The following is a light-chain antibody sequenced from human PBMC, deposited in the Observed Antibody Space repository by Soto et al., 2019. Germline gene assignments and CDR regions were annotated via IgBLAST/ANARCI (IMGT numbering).Light chain of an antibody. V-gene: IGKV1-39*01. CDR1: QSISSY. CDR2: AAS. Sequence: DIQMTQSPSSLSASVGDRVTITCRASQSISSYLNWYQQKPGKAPKLLIYAASSLQSGVPSRFSGSGSGTDFTLTISSLQPEDFTSYFCQQSYCTPPTFGQGTKVDI. CDR3: QQSYCTPPT. J-gene: IGKJ1*01.